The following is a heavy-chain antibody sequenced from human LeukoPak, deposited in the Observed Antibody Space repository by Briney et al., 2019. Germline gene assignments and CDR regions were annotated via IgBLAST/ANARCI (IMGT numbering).Heavy chain of an antibody. Sequence: GGSLRLSCEVSGFTFSTYWMNGVRQAPGKGLEWVANIKQDGSAKYYVDSVRGRFTISRDNAENSVYLQMNSLRAEDTAVYYCARGPLAVWGQGTLVPVSS. CDR1: GFTFSTYW. D-gene: IGHD6-19*01. J-gene: IGHJ4*02. CDR2: IKQDGSAK. CDR3: ARGPLAV. V-gene: IGHV3-7*01.